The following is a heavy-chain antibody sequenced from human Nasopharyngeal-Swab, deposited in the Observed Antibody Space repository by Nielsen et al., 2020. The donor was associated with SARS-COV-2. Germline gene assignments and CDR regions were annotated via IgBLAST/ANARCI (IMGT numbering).Heavy chain of an antibody. CDR1: GFTFDDYA. J-gene: IGHJ6*02. V-gene: IGHV3-9*01. Sequence: GGSLRLSCAASGFTFDDYAMHWVRQAPGKGLEWVSGISWNSGSIDYVDSVKGRFTISRDNAKNSLYLQMNSLRAEDTAVYYCARDTDDYDILTGPEFGMDVWGQGTTVTVSS. CDR2: ISWNSGSI. D-gene: IGHD3-9*01. CDR3: ARDTDDYDILTGPEFGMDV.